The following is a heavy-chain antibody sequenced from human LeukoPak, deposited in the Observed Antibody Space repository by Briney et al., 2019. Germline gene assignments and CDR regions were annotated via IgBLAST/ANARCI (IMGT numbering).Heavy chain of an antibody. CDR3: ARDLGRWLQGYFDY. D-gene: IGHD5-24*01. Sequence: SETLSLTCAVYGGSFSGYYWSWIRQPPGKGLEWIGEINHSGSTNYNPSLKSRVTISVDTSKNQFSLKLSSVTAVDTAVYYCARDLGRWLQGYFDYWGQGTLVTVSS. CDR2: INHSGST. CDR1: GGSFSGYY. J-gene: IGHJ4*02. V-gene: IGHV4-34*01.